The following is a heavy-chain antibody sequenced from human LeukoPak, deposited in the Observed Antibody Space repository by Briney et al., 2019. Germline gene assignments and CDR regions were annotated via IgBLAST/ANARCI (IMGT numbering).Heavy chain of an antibody. CDR2: FDSEDGET. D-gene: IGHD3-10*01. Sequence: ASVKVSCKVSGYTLTELSMHWVRQAPGKGLEWMGGFDSEDGETIYAQKFQGRVTMTEDASTDTAYMELSSLRSEDTAVYYCATCNPYYYGSRNLKELDYWGQGTLVTVSS. CDR1: GYTLTELS. J-gene: IGHJ4*02. V-gene: IGHV1-24*01. CDR3: ATCNPYYYGSRNLKELDY.